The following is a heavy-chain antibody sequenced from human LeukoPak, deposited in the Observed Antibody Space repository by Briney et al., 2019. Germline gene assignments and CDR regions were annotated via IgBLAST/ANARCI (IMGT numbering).Heavy chain of an antibody. CDR3: ARDPAYTSGRTKNAFDI. D-gene: IGHD6-19*01. Sequence: SQTLSLTCAISGDSVSSNSATWNWIRQSPSIGLEWLGRTYYRSKWYNDYAVSVKSRITVNQDTSKNHFSLQLNSVTPEDTAVYYCARDPAYTSGRTKNAFDIWGQGTMVTVSS. V-gene: IGHV6-1*01. J-gene: IGHJ3*02. CDR2: TYYRSKWYN. CDR1: GDSVSSNSAT.